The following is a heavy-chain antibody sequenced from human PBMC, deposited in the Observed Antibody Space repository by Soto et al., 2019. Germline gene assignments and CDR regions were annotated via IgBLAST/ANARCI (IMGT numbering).Heavy chain of an antibody. CDR1: SGSISSSNW. D-gene: IGHD3-16*01. CDR2: IYHSGST. J-gene: IGHJ6*03. V-gene: IGHV4-4*02. CDR3: ARIEITFGGGYMDV. Sequence: PSETLSLTCAVSSGSISSSNWWSWVRQPPGKGLEWIGEIYHSGSTNYNPSLKSRVTISVDKSKNQFSLKLSSVTAADTAVYYCARIEITFGGGYMDVWGKGTTVTVSS.